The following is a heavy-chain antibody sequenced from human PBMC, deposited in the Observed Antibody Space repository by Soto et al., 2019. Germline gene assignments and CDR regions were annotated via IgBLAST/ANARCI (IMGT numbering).Heavy chain of an antibody. Sequence: PSETLCLTCTVSGGSISNYYWSWIRQPPGKGLEWIGFIYYSGSTNYNPSLRSRVTMSVDTSKNQFSLKLSSVTAADTAVYYCARAYSGYDGDYFDYWGQGTLVTVSS. CDR1: GGSISNYY. D-gene: IGHD5-12*01. J-gene: IGHJ4*02. V-gene: IGHV4-59*08. CDR2: IYYSGST. CDR3: ARAYSGYDGDYFDY.